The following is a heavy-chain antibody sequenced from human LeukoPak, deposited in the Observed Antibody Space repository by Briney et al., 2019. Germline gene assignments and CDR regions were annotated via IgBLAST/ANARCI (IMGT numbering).Heavy chain of an antibody. V-gene: IGHV1-18*01. J-gene: IGHJ6*03. CDR2: ISAYNGNT. Sequence: ASVKVSCKASGYTFTSYGISWVRQAPGQGLEWMGWISAYNGNTNYAQKLQGRVTMTTDASTTTAYMELRSLRSDDTAVYYCVRDGHRLYDYYYYYMDVWGKGTTVTVSS. D-gene: IGHD2-2*02. CDR3: VRDGHRLYDYYYYYMDV. CDR1: GYTFTSYG.